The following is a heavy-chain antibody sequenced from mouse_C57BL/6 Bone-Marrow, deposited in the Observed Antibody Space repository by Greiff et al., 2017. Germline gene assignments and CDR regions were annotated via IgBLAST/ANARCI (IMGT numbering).Heavy chain of an antibody. V-gene: IGHV1-50*01. CDR1: GYTFTSYW. CDR2: IDPSDSYT. D-gene: IGHD2-14*01. J-gene: IGHJ4*01. CDR3: ASLGNYYAMDD. Sequence: QVQLQQPGAELVKPGASVKLSCKASGYTFTSYWMQWVKQRPGPGLEWIGEIDPSDSYTNYNQKFKGKATLTVDTSSSTAYMQLSSLTSEDSAVYYCASLGNYYAMDDWGQGTSVTVSS.